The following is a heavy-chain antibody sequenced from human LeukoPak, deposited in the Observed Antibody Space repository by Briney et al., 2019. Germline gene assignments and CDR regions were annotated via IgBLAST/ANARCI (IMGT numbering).Heavy chain of an antibody. Sequence: PGGSLRLSCAASGFTFSSYSMNWVRQAPGKGLEWVGNIKEDGTAKNYVVSVRGRFTISRDNAKNSLYLQMNSLRGEDTAVHYCTRDSGYNAFDIWGQGTMVTVSS. D-gene: IGHD5-12*01. J-gene: IGHJ3*02. CDR3: TRDSGYNAFDI. CDR2: IKEDGTAK. V-gene: IGHV3-7*01. CDR1: GFTFSSYS.